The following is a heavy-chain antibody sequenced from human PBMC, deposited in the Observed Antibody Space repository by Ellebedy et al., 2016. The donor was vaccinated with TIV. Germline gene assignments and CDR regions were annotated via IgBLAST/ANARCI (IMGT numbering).Heavy chain of an antibody. V-gene: IGHV3-21*01. D-gene: IGHD1-26*01. CDR3: ARGRYSGSYLPFDY. J-gene: IGHJ4*02. Sequence: PGGSLRLSCAASGFTFSSYTMNWVRQAPGKGLEWVSSISTSSTYIYYADSVKGRFIISRDNAKNSLYLQMNSLRAEDTAVYYCARGRYSGSYLPFDYWGQGTLVTVSS. CDR1: GFTFSSYT. CDR2: ISTSSTYI.